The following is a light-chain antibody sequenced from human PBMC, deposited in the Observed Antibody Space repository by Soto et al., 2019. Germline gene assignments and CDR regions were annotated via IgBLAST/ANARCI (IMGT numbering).Light chain of an antibody. Sequence: QSALTQPASVSESPGQSITISCTGTSSDVGGYNYVSWYQQNPGKAPKLMIYDVSNRPSGVSNRFSGSKSGNTASLTVSGLQTEDEADYYCTSYTSSSTPVVFGGGTKVTVL. CDR1: SSDVGGYNY. V-gene: IGLV2-14*01. CDR2: DVS. CDR3: TSYTSSSTPVV. J-gene: IGLJ2*01.